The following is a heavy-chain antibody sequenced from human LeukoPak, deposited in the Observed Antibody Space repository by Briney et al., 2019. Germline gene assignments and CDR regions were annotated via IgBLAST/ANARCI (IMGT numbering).Heavy chain of an antibody. V-gene: IGHV3-30*02. CDR2: VWIEGNE. D-gene: IGHD4/OR15-4a*01. Sequence: GGSLRLSCAVSGFALSSSAMHWVRQAPGKGLEWLTFVWIEGNENYADSVKGRFTISRDSSKNTLYLQTNSLRVEDTALYFCAKEGNPGASGAFDIWGQGTMVTVSS. CDR1: GFALSSSA. J-gene: IGHJ3*02. CDR3: AKEGNPGASGAFDI.